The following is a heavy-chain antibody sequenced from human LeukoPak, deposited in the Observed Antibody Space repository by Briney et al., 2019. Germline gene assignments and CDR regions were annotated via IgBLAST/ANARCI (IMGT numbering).Heavy chain of an antibody. V-gene: IGHV1-46*01. CDR3: ASSSGRSGDAFDI. J-gene: IGHJ3*02. Sequence: APVKVSCKASGYTFTSYYMRWVRQAPGQGLEWMGIINPSGGSTSYAQKFQGRVTMTRDTSTSTVYMELSSLRSEDTAVYYCASSSGRSGDAFDIWGQGTMVTVSS. D-gene: IGHD6-19*01. CDR1: GYTFTSYY. CDR2: INPSGGST.